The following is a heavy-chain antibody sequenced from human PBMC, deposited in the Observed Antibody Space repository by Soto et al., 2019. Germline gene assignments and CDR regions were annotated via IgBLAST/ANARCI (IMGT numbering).Heavy chain of an antibody. V-gene: IGHV3-30*18. D-gene: IGHD1-1*01. CDR2: ISYDGSNK. CDR3: AQTLAGEKTGTTRASF. J-gene: IGHJ3*01. CDR1: GFTFSSYG. Sequence: PGGSLRLSCAASGFTFSSYGMHWVRQAPGKGLEWVAVISYDGSNKYYADSVKGRFTISRDNSKNTLYLQMNSLRAEDTAGYYCAQTLAGEKTGTTRASFWGQGTMV.